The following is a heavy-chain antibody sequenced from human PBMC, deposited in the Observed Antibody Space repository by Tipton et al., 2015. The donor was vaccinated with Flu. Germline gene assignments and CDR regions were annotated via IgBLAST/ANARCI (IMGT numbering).Heavy chain of an antibody. CDR3: ARGPLPDSNWYNGMDV. CDR2: IGSAGDT. J-gene: IGHJ6*02. V-gene: IGHV3-13*01. CDR1: GFTFSTYD. Sequence: SLRLSCAASGFTFSTYDIHWVRQAIGKGLEWVSAIGSAGDTYYLDSVKGRFTISRDNAKNSLYLQMNSLRVGDTAVYYCARGPLPDSNWYNGMDVWGQGTTVTVSS. D-gene: IGHD6-13*01.